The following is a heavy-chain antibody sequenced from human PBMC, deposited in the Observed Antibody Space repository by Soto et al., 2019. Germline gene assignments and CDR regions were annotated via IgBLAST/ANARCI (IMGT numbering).Heavy chain of an antibody. CDR3: VRLNGYCVSTKCRGYYGMDV. CDR2: IYSHDDT. V-gene: IGHV4-39*01. CDR1: GDSIRSSSY. D-gene: IGHD2-2*03. J-gene: IGHJ6*02. Sequence: SETLSLTCTVSGDSIRSSSYWGWVRQSPGKGLEWIGAIYSHDDTHYNPSLLSRVTISVDTSKNEFSLRLNSVTAADTAVYYCVRLNGYCVSTKCRGYYGMDVWGQGTTVTVSS.